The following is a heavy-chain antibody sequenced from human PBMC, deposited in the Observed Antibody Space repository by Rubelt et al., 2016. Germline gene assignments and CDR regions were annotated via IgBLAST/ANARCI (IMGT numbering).Heavy chain of an antibody. CDR1: GFSFNTYK. V-gene: IGHV4-4*02. D-gene: IGHD1-26*01. CDR2: IYYSGRT. Sequence: GSLRLSCEASGFSFNTYKMNWVRQAPGKGLEWIGAIYYSGRTHYNPSLKSRLTISVNTSNNQFSLKVASVTAADTAVYYCAKNFLLVPPAAPLLWYGMDVWGQGTTVTVSS. J-gene: IGHJ6*02. CDR3: AKNFLLVPPAAPLLWYGMDV.